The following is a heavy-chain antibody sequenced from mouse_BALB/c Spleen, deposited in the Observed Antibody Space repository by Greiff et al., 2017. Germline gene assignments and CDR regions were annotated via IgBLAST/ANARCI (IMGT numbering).Heavy chain of an antibody. Sequence: DVKLVESGGGLVQPGGSLKLSCAASGFTFSSYGMSWVRQTPDKRLELVATINSNGGSTYYPDSVKGRFTISRDNAKNTLYLQMSSLKSEDTAMYYCAREGPLRTFDYWGQGTTLTVSS. D-gene: IGHD1-1*01. J-gene: IGHJ2*01. CDR3: AREGPLRTFDY. CDR2: INSNGGST. CDR1: GFTFSSYG. V-gene: IGHV5-6-3*01.